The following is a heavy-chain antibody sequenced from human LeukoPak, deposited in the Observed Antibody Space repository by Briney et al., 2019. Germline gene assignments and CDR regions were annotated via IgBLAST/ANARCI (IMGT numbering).Heavy chain of an antibody. J-gene: IGHJ6*03. CDR2: MNPNSGNT. Sequence: GASVKVSCKASGYTFTSYDINWVRQATGQGLEWMGWMNPNSGNTGYAQKFQGRVTMTRNTSISTAYMELSSLRSEDTAVYYCATVDPSGGYYYMDVWGKGTTVTISS. D-gene: IGHD4-23*01. V-gene: IGHV1-8*01. CDR1: GYTFTSYD. CDR3: ATVDPSGGYYYMDV.